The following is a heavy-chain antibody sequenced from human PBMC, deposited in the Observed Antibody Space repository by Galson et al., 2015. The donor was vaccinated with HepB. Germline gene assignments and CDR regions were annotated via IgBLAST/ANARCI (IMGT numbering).Heavy chain of an antibody. D-gene: IGHD3-22*01. J-gene: IGHJ3*02. CDR3: ARAPYYYDRLAFDI. CDR2: INPSGGST. Sequence: SVKVSCKASGYSFTNYYMHWVRQAPGQGLEWMGLINPSGGSTSYAQKLQGRLTMTRDTSTSTVYMDLSSLRSEDTALYYCARAPYYYDRLAFDILGQGTMVTVSS. CDR1: GYSFTNYY. V-gene: IGHV1-46*04.